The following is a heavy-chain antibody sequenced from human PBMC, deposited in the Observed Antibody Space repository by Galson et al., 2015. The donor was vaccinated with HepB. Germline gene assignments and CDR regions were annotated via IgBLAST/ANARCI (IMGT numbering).Heavy chain of an antibody. CDR3: ARRGYDFWSGYYPLDY. J-gene: IGHJ4*02. V-gene: IGHV1-3*01. D-gene: IGHD3-3*01. CDR1: GYTFTSYA. Sequence: SVKVSCKASGYTFTSYAMHWVRQAPGQRLEWMGWINAGNGNTKYSQKFQGRVTITRDTSASTAYMELSSLRSEDTAVYYCARRGYDFWSGYYPLDYWGQGTLVTVSS. CDR2: INAGNGNT.